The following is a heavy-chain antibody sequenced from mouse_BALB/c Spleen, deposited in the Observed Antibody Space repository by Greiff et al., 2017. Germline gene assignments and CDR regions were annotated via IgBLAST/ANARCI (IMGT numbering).Heavy chain of an antibody. J-gene: IGHJ2*01. CDR3: ARYTGGYGPYYFDY. CDR1: GDSITSGY. Sequence: DVKLVESGPSLVKPSQTLSLTCSVTGDSITSGYWNWIRKFPGNKLEYMGYISYSGSTYYNPSLKSRISITRDTSKNQYYLQLNSVTTEDTATYYCARYTGGYGPYYFDYWGQGTTLTVSS. CDR2: ISYSGST. D-gene: IGHD1-1*02. V-gene: IGHV3-8*02.